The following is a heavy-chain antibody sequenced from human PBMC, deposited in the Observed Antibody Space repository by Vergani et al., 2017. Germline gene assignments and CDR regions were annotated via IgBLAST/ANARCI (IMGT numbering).Heavy chain of an antibody. V-gene: IGHV4-34*01. CDR2: INHSGST. J-gene: IGHJ4*02. CDR1: GGSFSGYY. Sequence: QVQLQQWGAGLLKPSETLSLTCAVYGGSFSGYYWTWIRQPPGKGLEWIGEINHSGSTNYNPSLKSRVTISVDTSKNQFSLKLSSVTAADTAVYYCARRGSSGYYYGIDYWGQGTLVTVSS. D-gene: IGHD3-22*01. CDR3: ARRGSSGYYYGIDY.